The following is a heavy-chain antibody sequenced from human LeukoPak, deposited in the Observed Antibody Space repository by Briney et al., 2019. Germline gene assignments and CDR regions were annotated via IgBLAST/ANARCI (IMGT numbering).Heavy chain of an antibody. CDR1: GFTFSSYW. V-gene: IGHV3-74*01. J-gene: IGHJ5*02. CDR3: ARPYGSGIINWFDP. CDR2: INSDGSST. Sequence: GGSLRLSCAASGFTFSSYWMYWVRQAPGKGLVWVSRINSDGSSTSYADSVKGRFTISRDNAKNTLYLQMNSLRAEDTAVYYCARPYGSGIINWFDPWGQGTLVTVS. D-gene: IGHD3-10*01.